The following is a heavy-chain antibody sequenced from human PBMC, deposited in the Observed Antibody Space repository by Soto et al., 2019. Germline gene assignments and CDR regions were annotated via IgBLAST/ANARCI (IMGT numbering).Heavy chain of an antibody. CDR2: ISAYNGNT. D-gene: IGHD3-9*01. Sequence: QVQLVQSGAEVKKPGASVKVSCKASGYTFTSYGISWVRQAPRQGLEWMGWISAYNGNTNYAQKLQGRVTMTTDTSTSTAYMELRSLRSDATAVYYCARDRGYFGWRNWFDPWGQGTLVTVCS. V-gene: IGHV1-18*01. CDR3: ARDRGYFGWRNWFDP. CDR1: GYTFTSYG. J-gene: IGHJ5*02.